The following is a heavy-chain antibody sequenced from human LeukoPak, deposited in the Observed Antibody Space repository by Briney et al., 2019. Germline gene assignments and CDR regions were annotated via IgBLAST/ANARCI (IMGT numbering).Heavy chain of an antibody. CDR1: GFTFSSYW. D-gene: IGHD3-10*01. CDR2: INPDGSAT. J-gene: IGHJ4*02. V-gene: IGHV3-74*01. CDR3: ARDSGSGSYSGY. Sequence: PGGSLRLSCAASGFTFSSYWMHWVRQGPGKGLVWVSRINPDGSATSHADSVKGRFTISRDNAKNTLYLQMNSLRAEDTAVYYCARDSGSGSYSGYWGQGTLVTVSS.